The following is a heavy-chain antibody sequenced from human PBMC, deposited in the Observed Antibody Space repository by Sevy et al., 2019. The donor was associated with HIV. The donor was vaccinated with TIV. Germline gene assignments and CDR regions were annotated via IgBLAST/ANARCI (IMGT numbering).Heavy chain of an antibody. V-gene: IGHV3-23*01. CDR3: AREGCTQPHDY. J-gene: IGHJ4*02. Sequence: GSLRLSCAASGFTFAKYSMSWVRQAPGKGLEWVSTFSFGCGRINYADSVKGRFTISRDDSKNSLFLQMNSLRAEDTATYFCAREGCTQPHDYWGQGTLVTISS. CDR1: GFTFAKYS. CDR2: FSFGCGRI. D-gene: IGHD2-8*01.